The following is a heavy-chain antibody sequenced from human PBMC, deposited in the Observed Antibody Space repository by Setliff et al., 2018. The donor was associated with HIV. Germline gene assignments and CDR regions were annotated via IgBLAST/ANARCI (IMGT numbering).Heavy chain of an antibody. J-gene: IGHJ4*02. Sequence: SGATLVNPTQTLTLTCTFSGLSLSTSGVGVGWIRESPGKALGWPAFIYWNNNKHYNTTLKSRLTVTKATSKNRVVFTITNVDHVDTATYYCSYSGRQLRGPYFDFWGQGTPVTVSS. CDR3: SYSGRQLRGPYFDF. D-gene: IGHD1-1*01. CDR2: IYWNNNK. CDR1: GLSLSTSGVG. V-gene: IGHV2-5*01.